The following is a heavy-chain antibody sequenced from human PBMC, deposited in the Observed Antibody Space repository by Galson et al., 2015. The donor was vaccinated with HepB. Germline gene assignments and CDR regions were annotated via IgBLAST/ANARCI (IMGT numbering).Heavy chain of an antibody. Sequence: QSGAEVKKPGESLRISCKGSGYSFTSYWISWVRQMPGKGLEWMGRIDPSDSYTNYSPSFQGHVTISADKSISTAYLQWSSLKASDTVMYYCARRNYYDSSGYRAFDIWGQGTMVTVSS. V-gene: IGHV5-10-1*01. J-gene: IGHJ3*02. CDR3: ARRNYYDSSGYRAFDI. CDR1: GYSFTSYW. D-gene: IGHD3-22*01. CDR2: IDPSDSYT.